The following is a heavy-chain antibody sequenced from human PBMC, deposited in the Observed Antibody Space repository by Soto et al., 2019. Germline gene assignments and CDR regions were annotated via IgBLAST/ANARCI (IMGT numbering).Heavy chain of an antibody. J-gene: IGHJ4*02. CDR2: IYYSGST. D-gene: IGHD4-17*01. CDR1: GGSISSYY. CDR3: ARHPLNDYGDYDWYFDY. Sequence: SETLSLTCTVSGGSISSYYWSWIRQPPGKGLEWIGYIYYSGSTNYNPSLKSRVTISVDTSKNQFSLKLSSVTAADTAVYYCARHPLNDYGDYDWYFDYWGQGTLVTVSS. V-gene: IGHV4-59*08.